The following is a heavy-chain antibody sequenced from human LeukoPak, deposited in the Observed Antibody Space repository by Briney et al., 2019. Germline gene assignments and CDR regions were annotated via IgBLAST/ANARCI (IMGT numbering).Heavy chain of an antibody. CDR1: GGSFSGYF. D-gene: IGHD4-11*01. J-gene: IGHJ6*02. V-gene: IGHV4-34*01. CDR3: ARVDYSNYGWVYYGMTS. CDR2: INQSGST. Sequence: PSETLSLTCAVYGGSFSGYFWSWIRQPPGKGLEWIGEINQSGSTNYNPSLKSRVTISVDTSKNQFSLKLTSVTAADTAVYYCARVDYSNYGWVYYGMTSGAKGPRSPSP.